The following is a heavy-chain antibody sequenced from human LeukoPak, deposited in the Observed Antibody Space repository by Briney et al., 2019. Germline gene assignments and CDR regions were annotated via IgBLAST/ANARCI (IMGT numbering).Heavy chain of an antibody. J-gene: IGHJ4*02. V-gene: IGHV4-59*01. D-gene: IGHD1-7*01. Sequence: NPSETLSLTCTVSGGSISGYYWSWIRQPPGKGLEWIGYIYYSGSTNYNPSLKSRVTISVDTSKNQLSLKLNSVTAADTAVYYCARSWGAGTTVVWGQGTLVTVSP. CDR1: GGSISGYY. CDR3: ARSWGAGTTVV. CDR2: IYYSGST.